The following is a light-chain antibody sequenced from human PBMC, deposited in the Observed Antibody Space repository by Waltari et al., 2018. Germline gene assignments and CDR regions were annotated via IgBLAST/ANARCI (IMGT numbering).Light chain of an antibody. Sequence: EVVLTQSPATLSLSPGERATLSCRASQSVSVYLAWYQQKPGQAPRLLIYDASDRATGVPARFRGSGSGTDFTLTISSLEPEDFAVYYCQQRTDRPPVTFGQGTRVEMK. V-gene: IGKV3-11*01. CDR2: DAS. CDR3: QQRTDRPPVT. J-gene: IGKJ1*01. CDR1: QSVSVY.